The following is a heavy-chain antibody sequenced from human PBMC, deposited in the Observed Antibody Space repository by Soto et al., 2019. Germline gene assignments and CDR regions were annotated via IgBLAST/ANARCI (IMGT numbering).Heavy chain of an antibody. CDR1: GFSLSNARMG. J-gene: IGHJ4*02. CDR2: IFSNDEK. CDR3: ARILRHDYGDYYFDY. V-gene: IGHV2-26*01. Sequence: QVTLKESGPVLVNPTETLTLTCTVSGFSLSNARMGVSWIRQPPGKALEWLAHIFSNDEKSYSTSLKSRLTISKDTSKSQVVLTMTNMDPVDTATYYCARILRHDYGDYYFDYWGQGTLVTVSS. D-gene: IGHD4-17*01.